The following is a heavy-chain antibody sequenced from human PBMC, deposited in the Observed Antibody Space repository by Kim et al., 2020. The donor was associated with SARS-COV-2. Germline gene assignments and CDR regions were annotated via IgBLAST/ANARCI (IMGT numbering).Heavy chain of an antibody. CDR3: ARLVGIRGVYF. Sequence: SETLSLTCAVSGDSVSSSSYYWGWIRQPPGKGLEWNGSIYYSGSTYYNPSLKSRVTISLDTSKNQFSLKLSSVTDADTAVYHCARLVGIRGVYFWGQGTLVTVSS. J-gene: IGHJ4*02. D-gene: IGHD3-10*01. V-gene: IGHV4-39*01. CDR2: IYYSGST. CDR1: GDSVSSSSYY.